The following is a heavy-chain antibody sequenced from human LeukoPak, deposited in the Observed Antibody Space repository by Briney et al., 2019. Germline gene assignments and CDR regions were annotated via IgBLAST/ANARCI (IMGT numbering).Heavy chain of an antibody. CDR2: INPCGDNT. D-gene: IGHD5-24*01. Sequence: ASVKVSCKASGYTFTGYYMHWVRQAPGQGLEWMGLINPCGDNTNYAQNFQGRVTMTRDTSTSTVYMELSSLRSEDTAIYYCARIRDGYNDAYDIRGQGTVVTVPS. CDR3: ARIRDGYNDAYDI. CDR1: GYTFTGYY. J-gene: IGHJ3*02. V-gene: IGHV1-46*01.